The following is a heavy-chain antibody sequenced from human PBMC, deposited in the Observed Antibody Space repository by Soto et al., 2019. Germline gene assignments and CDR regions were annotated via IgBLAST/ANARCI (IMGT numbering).Heavy chain of an antibody. CDR3: ARVPMWNIVVVVAPGNYGMDV. V-gene: IGHV1-18*04. Sequence: ASVKFFCKESGYTFTSYYMHWVRQATGQGLEWMGWISAYNGNTNYAQKLQGRVTMTTDTSTSTAYMELRSLRSDDTAVYYCARVPMWNIVVVVAPGNYGMDVWGQGTTVTAP. CDR1: GYTFTSYY. J-gene: IGHJ6*02. CDR2: ISAYNGNT. D-gene: IGHD2-15*01.